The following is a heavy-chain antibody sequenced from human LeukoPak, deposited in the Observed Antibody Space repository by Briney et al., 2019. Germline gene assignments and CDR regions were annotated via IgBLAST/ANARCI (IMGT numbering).Heavy chain of an antibody. CDR3: TRLLWEQRGY. CDR1: GFTFSGSA. D-gene: IGHD1-26*01. Sequence: GGSLRLSCTTSGFTFSGSAMHWVRQVSGKGLEWVGRIRSKANSYATAYAASVKGRFTISRDDSKNTAYLQMNSLKTEDTAVYYCTRLLWEQRGYWGQGTLVTVSS. J-gene: IGHJ4*02. V-gene: IGHV3-73*01. CDR2: IRSKANSYAT.